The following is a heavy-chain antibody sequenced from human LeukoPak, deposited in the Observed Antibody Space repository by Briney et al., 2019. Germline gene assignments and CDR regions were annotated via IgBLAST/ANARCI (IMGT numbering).Heavy chain of an antibody. Sequence: GGSLRLSCAASGFTFSSYGMTWVRQAPGKGLEWVSSISGSGANTYYVGSVKGRFTISRDNSKNTLYLQMNSLRAEDTAVYYCARGMTLRAFDIWGQGTMVTVSS. CDR3: ARGMTLRAFDI. D-gene: IGHD2-15*01. V-gene: IGHV3-23*01. CDR1: GFTFSSYG. CDR2: ISGSGANT. J-gene: IGHJ3*02.